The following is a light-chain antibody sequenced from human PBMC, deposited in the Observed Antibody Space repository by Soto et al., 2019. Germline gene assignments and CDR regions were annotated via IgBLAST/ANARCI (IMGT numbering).Light chain of an antibody. CDR3: QQYGSSPFT. Sequence: ESVLTQSPGTLSMSPGERATLSCRASQSVSSSYSAWYQQKPGQAPRLLIYGASRRATGIPDRFSGIGSGTDFTLTISRLEPEDFAVYYCQQYGSSPFTFGPGTKVDI. CDR1: QSVSSSY. V-gene: IGKV3-20*01. J-gene: IGKJ3*01. CDR2: GAS.